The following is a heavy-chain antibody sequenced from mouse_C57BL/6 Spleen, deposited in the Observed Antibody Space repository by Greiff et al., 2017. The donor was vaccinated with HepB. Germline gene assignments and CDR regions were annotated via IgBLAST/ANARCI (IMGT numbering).Heavy chain of an antibody. CDR1: GYTFTSYW. CDR2: IHPNSGST. CDR3: ARRLGFYAMDY. J-gene: IGHJ4*01. D-gene: IGHD4-1*01. V-gene: IGHV1-64*01. Sequence: QVQLKESGAELVKPGASVKLSCKASGYTFTSYWMHWVKQRPGQGLEWIGMIHPNSGSTNYNEKFKSKATLTVDKSSSTAYMQLSSLTSEDSAVYYCARRLGFYAMDYWGQGTSVTVSS.